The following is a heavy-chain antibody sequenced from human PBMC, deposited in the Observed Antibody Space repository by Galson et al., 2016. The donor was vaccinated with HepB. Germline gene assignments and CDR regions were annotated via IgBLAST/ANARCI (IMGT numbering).Heavy chain of an antibody. V-gene: IGHV3-48*01. J-gene: IGHJ4*02. Sequence: SLRLSCAASGFSFSTYTINWLRQAPGKGPEWASYISNRDGNSYHDDSVNGRFTISSDNSKNSVYLQMNGLRAEDTAVYYCARTFCRSTSCYGTYFDYWGQGTLVTVSS. CDR2: ISNRDGNS. CDR3: ARTFCRSTSCYGTYFDY. D-gene: IGHD2-2*01. CDR1: GFSFSTYT.